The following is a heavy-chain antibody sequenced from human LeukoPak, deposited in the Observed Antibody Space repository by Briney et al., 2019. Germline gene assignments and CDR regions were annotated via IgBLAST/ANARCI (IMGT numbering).Heavy chain of an antibody. J-gene: IGHJ4*02. CDR3: ARRHTAWYSSSSTFPTMGRTFDY. D-gene: IGHD6-13*01. Sequence: PSETLSLTCTVSGGSISSYYWSWIRQPPGKGLEWIGYIYYSGSTNYNPSLKSRVTISVDTSKNQFSLKLSSVTAADTAVYYCARRHTAWYSSSSTFPTMGRTFDYWGQGTLVTVSS. V-gene: IGHV4-59*12. CDR2: IYYSGST. CDR1: GGSISSYY.